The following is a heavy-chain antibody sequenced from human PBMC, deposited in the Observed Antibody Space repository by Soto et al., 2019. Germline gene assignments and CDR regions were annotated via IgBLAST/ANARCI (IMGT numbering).Heavy chain of an antibody. V-gene: IGHV3-30*18. Sequence: QEQLVESGGGVVQRGRSLRLSCAASGFIFANYGMHWVRQAPGKGLEWVALITYEGSNKYYADAVKGRFTISRDNAKNMVSLQMDSLRAEDTAVYYCAKARGANNWANYYGLDVWGQGTTVTVSS. CDR1: GFIFANYG. J-gene: IGHJ6*02. CDR3: AKARGANNWANYYGLDV. D-gene: IGHD1-1*01. CDR2: ITYEGSNK.